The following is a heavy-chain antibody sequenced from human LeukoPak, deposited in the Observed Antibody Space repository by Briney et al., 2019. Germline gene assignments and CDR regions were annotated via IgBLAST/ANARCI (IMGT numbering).Heavy chain of an antibody. Sequence: SETLSLTCTVSGGSISSSSYYWGWIRQPPGKGPEWIGSMHYSGSTDYNPSLKSRVTISVDTSKNHFSLKLSSVTAADTAVYYCARGGVYYYDSSGSLDYWGQGTLVTVSS. V-gene: IGHV4-39*02. CDR3: ARGGVYYYDSSGSLDY. CDR2: MHYSGST. J-gene: IGHJ4*02. D-gene: IGHD3-22*01. CDR1: GGSISSSSYY.